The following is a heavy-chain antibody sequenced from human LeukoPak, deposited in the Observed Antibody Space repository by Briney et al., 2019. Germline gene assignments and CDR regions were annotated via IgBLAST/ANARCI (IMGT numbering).Heavy chain of an antibody. J-gene: IGHJ4*02. CDR3: AKSGGGYSSGWFY. CDR2: ISYDGSNK. CDR1: GFTLSRYC. Sequence: PGRSLRLSCAASGFTLSRYCMHWVSQAPGRGLEWVEVISYDGSNKYYADSVKGRFTISRDNSKNTLYLQMNSLRAEDTAVYYCAKSGGGYSSGWFYWGQGTLVTVSS. D-gene: IGHD6-19*01. V-gene: IGHV3-30*18.